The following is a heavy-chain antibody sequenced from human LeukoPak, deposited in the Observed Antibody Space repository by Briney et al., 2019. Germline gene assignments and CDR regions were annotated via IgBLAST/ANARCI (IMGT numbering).Heavy chain of an antibody. CDR2: ISYDGSNK. CDR1: GFTFSSYA. J-gene: IGHJ3*02. Sequence: PGRSLRLSCAASGFTFSSYAMHWVRQAPGKGLEWVAVISYDGSNKYYADSVKGRFTISRDNSKNTLYLQMNSLRAEDTAVYYCARDNTIFGVVTYAFDIWDQGTMVTVSS. V-gene: IGHV3-30*01. CDR3: ARDNTIFGVVTYAFDI. D-gene: IGHD3-3*01.